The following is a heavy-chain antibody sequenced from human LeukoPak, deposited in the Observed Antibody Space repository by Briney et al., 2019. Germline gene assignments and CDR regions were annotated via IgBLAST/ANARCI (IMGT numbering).Heavy chain of an antibody. CDR3: ARELSGFSLDY. V-gene: IGHV3-30*04. CDR2: ISYDGNNE. Sequence: QPGGSLRLSCVASGFRFSSYVMHWVRQAPGKGLEWVAVISYDGNNEYYADSVKGRFTISRDNSKDTLYLQMSSLRVEDTAVYHCARELSGFSLDYWGQGTLVTVSS. CDR1: GFRFSSYV. J-gene: IGHJ4*02. D-gene: IGHD1-14*01.